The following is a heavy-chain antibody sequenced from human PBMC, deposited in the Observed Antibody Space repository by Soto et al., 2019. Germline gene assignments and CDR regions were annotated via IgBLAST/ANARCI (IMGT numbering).Heavy chain of an antibody. CDR1: GYRFTSYG. CDR3: ARDQGITTFGVYSMYYYGMDV. CDR2: INAYNGNT. Sequence: RASVKVSCKASGYRFTSYGIGWVRQAPGQGLEWMGWINAYNGNTNYAQHLQGRVTLTTDTSTSTAYIVLRSLRSDDTAVYYCARDQGITTFGVYSMYYYGMDVWGPGTTVTVSS. J-gene: IGHJ6*02. D-gene: IGHD3-3*01. V-gene: IGHV1-18*01.